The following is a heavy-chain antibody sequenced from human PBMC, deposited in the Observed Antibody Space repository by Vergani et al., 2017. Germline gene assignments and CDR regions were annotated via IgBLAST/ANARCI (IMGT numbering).Heavy chain of an antibody. CDR2: IYWDDDE. CDR3: ARTTGDWFDP. Sequence: QITLKESGPTLVKPTQTLTLTCTFSGFSLSTSGVGVGWIRQPPGEALEWLALIYWDDDERYSPFLKSRLTITKDTSKNQVVLTMSNMDPVDTATYYCARTTGDWFDPWGQGTLVTVSS. V-gene: IGHV2-5*02. J-gene: IGHJ5*02. D-gene: IGHD1-1*01. CDR1: GFSLSTSGVG.